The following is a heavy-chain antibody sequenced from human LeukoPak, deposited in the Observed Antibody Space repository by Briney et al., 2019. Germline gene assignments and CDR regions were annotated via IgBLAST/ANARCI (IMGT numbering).Heavy chain of an antibody. V-gene: IGHV3-7*01. Sequence: GGSLRLSCAASGFIFSSCWVSWVRQAPGKGLEWVASIKEDGSEKKHADSVKGRFTISGDNAENSLYLQMNSLRAEDTAVYYCATLKAAVTIFDNWGQGTLVTVSS. CDR3: ATLKAAVTIFDN. J-gene: IGHJ4*02. D-gene: IGHD4-17*01. CDR2: IKEDGSEK. CDR1: GFIFSSCW.